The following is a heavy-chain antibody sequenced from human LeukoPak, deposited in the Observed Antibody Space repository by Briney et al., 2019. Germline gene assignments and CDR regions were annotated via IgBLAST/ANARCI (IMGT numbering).Heavy chain of an antibody. CDR3: ARVGRGVVVVPAAVDYFDY. D-gene: IGHD2-2*01. J-gene: IGHJ4*02. CDR1: GGSISSGGYS. Sequence: SQTLSLTCAVSGGSISSGGYSWSWIRQPPGKGLEWIGYIYHSGSTNYNPSLKSRVTISVDTSKNQFSLKLSSVTAADTAVYYCARVGRGVVVVPAAVDYFDYWGQGTLVTVSS. V-gene: IGHV4-30-2*01. CDR2: IYHSGST.